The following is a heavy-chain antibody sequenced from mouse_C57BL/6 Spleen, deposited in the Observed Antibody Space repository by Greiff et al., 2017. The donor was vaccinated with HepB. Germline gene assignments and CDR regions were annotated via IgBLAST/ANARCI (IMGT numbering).Heavy chain of an antibody. Sequence: EVKLMESGGGLVKPGGSLKLSCAASGFTFSSYAMSWVRQTPEKRLEWVATISDGGSYTYYPDNVKGRFTISRDNAKNNLYLQMSHLKSEDTAMYYCAREYYGSSSGYFDYWGQGTTLTVSS. D-gene: IGHD1-1*01. V-gene: IGHV5-4*01. CDR1: GFTFSSYA. CDR3: AREYYGSSSGYFDY. CDR2: ISDGGSYT. J-gene: IGHJ2*01.